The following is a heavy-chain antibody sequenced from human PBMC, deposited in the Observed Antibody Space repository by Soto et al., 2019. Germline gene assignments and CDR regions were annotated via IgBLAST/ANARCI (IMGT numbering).Heavy chain of an antibody. CDR3: ARDLGTMVRGKNYYLDY. CDR1: GFTFSSYW. D-gene: IGHD3-10*01. Sequence: GGSLRLSCAASGFTFSSYWMSWVRQAPGKGLEWVANIKQDGSEKYYVDSVKGRFTISRDNAKNSLYLQMNSLRAEDTAVYYCARDLGTMVRGKNYYLDYWAQGTLVTVSS. V-gene: IGHV3-7*01. CDR2: IKQDGSEK. J-gene: IGHJ4*02.